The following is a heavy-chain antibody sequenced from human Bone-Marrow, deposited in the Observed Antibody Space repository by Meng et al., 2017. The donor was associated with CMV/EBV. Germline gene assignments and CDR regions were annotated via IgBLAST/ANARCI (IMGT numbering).Heavy chain of an antibody. D-gene: IGHD4-17*01. V-gene: IGHV1-46*01. CDR3: ARAHADSYYYYGMDV. J-gene: IGHJ6*02. CDR1: GYTFTSYY. Sequence: ASVKVSCKASGYTFTSYYMHWVRQAPGQGLEWMGIINPSGGSTTYAQKFQGRVTMTRDTSTSTVYMELRSLRSEDTAVYYCARAHADSYYYYGMDVWGQGTTVTVSS. CDR2: INPSGGST.